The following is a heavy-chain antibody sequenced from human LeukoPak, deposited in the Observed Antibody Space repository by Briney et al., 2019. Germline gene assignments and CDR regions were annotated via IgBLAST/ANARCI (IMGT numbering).Heavy chain of an antibody. CDR3: ARDGGGGLTAFAY. J-gene: IGHJ4*02. D-gene: IGHD2-15*01. V-gene: IGHV3-30-3*01. CDR2: ISYDGSNK. Sequence: GGTLRLFCAASGFTFSSYAMHWVRGARGKGLEGVSVISYDGSNKYYADSVKGRFTISRDNSKNTLFLKMHSMRAADTAAYYCARDGGGGLTAFAYWGQGTLVTVSS. CDR1: GFTFSSYA.